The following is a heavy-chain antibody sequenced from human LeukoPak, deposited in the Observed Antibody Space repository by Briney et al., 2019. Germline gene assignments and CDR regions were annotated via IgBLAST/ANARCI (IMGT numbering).Heavy chain of an antibody. CDR3: AKESITGHRDFDY. CDR2: ISSGSRTI. V-gene: IGHV3-48*01. D-gene: IGHD1-20*01. Sequence: GGSLRLSCAASGFAFSSYSMNWVRQAPGRGLEWISYISSGSRTIYYADSVKGRFTISRDNGDHSLYLLLTGLRADDTAVYFCAKESITGHRDFDYWGQGTLITVSS. CDR1: GFAFSSYS. J-gene: IGHJ4*02.